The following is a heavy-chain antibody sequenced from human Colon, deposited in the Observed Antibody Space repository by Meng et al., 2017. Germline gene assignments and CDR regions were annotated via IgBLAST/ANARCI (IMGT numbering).Heavy chain of an antibody. CDR1: GFPFSDAW. CDR3: VRDLQLAF. J-gene: IGHJ4*02. D-gene: IGHD3-3*02. Sequence: VGSGGGLVKPGGSLRLSCAASGFPFSDAWMSWVRQAPGKGLEWVSSITTDSRSIYYADSVKGRFTVSRDDAENSLSLQMNSLRAEDTAVYYCVRDLQLAFWGQGALVTVSS. CDR2: ITTDSRSI. V-gene: IGHV3-21*01.